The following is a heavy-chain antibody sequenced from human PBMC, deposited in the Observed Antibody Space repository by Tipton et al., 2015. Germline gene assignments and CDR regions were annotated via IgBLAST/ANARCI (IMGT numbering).Heavy chain of an antibody. D-gene: IGHD2-2*01. Sequence: SLRLSCAASGFSVSSNYMSWVRQAPGKGLEWVANIKQDAGEKTYVDSVRGRFTISRDNGKNSLYLQMNSLRAEDTAVYYCARARGVVVLSAPGSFDIWGQGTMVTVSS. CDR3: ARARGVVVLSAPGSFDI. CDR2: IKQDAGEK. J-gene: IGHJ3*02. CDR1: GFSVSSNY. V-gene: IGHV3-7*03.